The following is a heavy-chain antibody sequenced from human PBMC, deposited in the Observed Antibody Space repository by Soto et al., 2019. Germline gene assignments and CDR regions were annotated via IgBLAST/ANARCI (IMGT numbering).Heavy chain of an antibody. CDR2: IYYSGST. CDR3: ARVPRGYYDVSGYYFNP. Sequence: SETLSLTCTVSGGSISSYYWSWIRQPPGKGLEWIGEIYYSGSTNYNPSLKSRVTISVDTSKNQFSLKLSSVTAADTAVYYCARVPRGYYDVSGYYFNPWGQGTLVTVSS. V-gene: IGHV4-59*12. J-gene: IGHJ5*02. CDR1: GGSISSYY. D-gene: IGHD3-22*01.